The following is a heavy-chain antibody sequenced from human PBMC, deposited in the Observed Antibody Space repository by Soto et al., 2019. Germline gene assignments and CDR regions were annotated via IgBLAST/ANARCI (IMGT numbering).Heavy chain of an antibody. CDR2: ISGSGFST. Sequence: GGSLRLGGAASGFTVSSYAMSWVRQGPGKGLEWVSAISGSGFSTYYADSVKGRFTISRDNSKNTLYLQMNSLRAEDTAVYYCAKTRGYSIPTGMDVWGQGTTVTVSS. CDR3: AKTRGYSIPTGMDV. D-gene: IGHD6-13*01. J-gene: IGHJ6*02. CDR1: GFTVSSYA. V-gene: IGHV3-23*01.